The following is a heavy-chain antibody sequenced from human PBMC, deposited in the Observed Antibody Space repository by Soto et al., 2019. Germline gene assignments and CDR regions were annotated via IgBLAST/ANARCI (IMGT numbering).Heavy chain of an antibody. V-gene: IGHV3-11*06. Sequence: GGSLRLSCSASGFTFSASYMSWVRQAPGKGLEWISYISGTSSYTTYADSVKGRFTISRDNAKNSLYLQMDSLRVEDTAVYYCARDGRHSNVRYLLNYSYYYGLDVWRQRTTVSVSS. D-gene: IGHD2-8*01. CDR1: GFTFSASY. CDR3: ARDGRHSNVRYLLNYSYYYGLDV. J-gene: IGHJ6*02. CDR2: ISGTSSYT.